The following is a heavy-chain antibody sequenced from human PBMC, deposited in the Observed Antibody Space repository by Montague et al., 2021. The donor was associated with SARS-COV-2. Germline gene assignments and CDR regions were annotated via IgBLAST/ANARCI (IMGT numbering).Heavy chain of an antibody. J-gene: IGHJ4*02. CDR1: GFSLSVSGMS. CDR2: IGWDDDK. D-gene: IGHD3-10*01. CDR3: ARIPYGSGGVFDY. V-gene: IGHV2-70*01. Sequence: PALVKPTQTLTLTCRFSGFSLSVSGMSVAWIRQSPGKALEWLGHIGWDDDKYYRTSLKTRLTISKDTSKNQVVLTMTNMDPVDTGTYYCARIPYGSGGVFDYWGQGTLVTVSS.